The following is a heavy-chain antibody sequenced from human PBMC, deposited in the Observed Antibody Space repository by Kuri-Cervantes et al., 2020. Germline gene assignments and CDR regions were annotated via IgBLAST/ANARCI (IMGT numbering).Heavy chain of an antibody. J-gene: IGHJ3*02. CDR3: ARAIAVAGAFDI. Sequence: GESLKISCAASGFTFSNYAMHWVRQAPGKGLVWVSRINSDGSSTSYADSVKGRFTISRDNAKNTLYLQMNSLRAEDTAVYYCARAIAVAGAFDIWGQGTMVTVSS. CDR2: INSDGSST. D-gene: IGHD6-19*01. CDR1: GFTFSNYA. V-gene: IGHV3-74*01.